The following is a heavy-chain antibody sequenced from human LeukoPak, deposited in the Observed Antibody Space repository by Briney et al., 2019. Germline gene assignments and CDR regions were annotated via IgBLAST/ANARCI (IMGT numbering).Heavy chain of an antibody. CDR1: GFTFSSYW. D-gene: IGHD3-22*01. J-gene: IGHJ4*02. CDR2: INSDGSST. Sequence: PGGSLRLSCAASGFTFSSYWMHWVRQAPGKGLVWVSRINSDGSSTSYADSVKGRFTISRDNAKNSLYLQMNSLRAEDTALYYCARDCYYYDSSGYACFDYWGQGTLVTVSS. CDR3: ARDCYYYDSSGYACFDY. V-gene: IGHV3-74*01.